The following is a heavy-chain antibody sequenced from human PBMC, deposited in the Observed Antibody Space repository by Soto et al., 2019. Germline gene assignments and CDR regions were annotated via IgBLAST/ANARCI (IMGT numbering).Heavy chain of an antibody. CDR2: SYWNDDG. V-gene: IGHV2-5*01. Sequence: QITLKESGPTLVKPTQTLTLTCSFSGFSLNTAGMGVGWIRQAPGKALEWIALSYWNDDGGYTPSLKSRLTLSNDSSKNQVVRTMTNMDPVDTATYSRAHRDKCNYITPFDYWGRGILVSVSS. J-gene: IGHJ4*01. CDR3: AHRDKCNYITPFDY. CDR1: GFSLNTAGMG. D-gene: IGHD1-7*01.